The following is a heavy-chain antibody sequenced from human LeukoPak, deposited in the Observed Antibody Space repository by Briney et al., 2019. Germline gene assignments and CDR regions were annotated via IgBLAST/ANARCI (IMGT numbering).Heavy chain of an antibody. Sequence: SETLSLTCTVSGGSIRSSSYYWDWIRQPPGKGLEWIGSIYYSGSTYYNSSLKSRVSISVDTSKNQFSLKVSSVTAADTAVYYCASDHTHYYYDNTNYQRILNYWGQGTLVTVSS. V-gene: IGHV4-39*01. CDR1: GGSIRSSSYY. CDR3: ASDHTHYYYDNTNYQRILNY. D-gene: IGHD3-22*01. CDR2: IYYSGST. J-gene: IGHJ4*02.